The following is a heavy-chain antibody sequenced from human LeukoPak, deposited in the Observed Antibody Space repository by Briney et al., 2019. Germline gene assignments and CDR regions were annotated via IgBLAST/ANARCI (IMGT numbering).Heavy chain of an antibody. Sequence: GGSLRLSCAASGFTFSTYAMSWVRQAPGKGLEWVSAISDNTFYADSVGGRFTISRDNAKNSLYLQMNSLRAEGTAVYYCASDSGSGYSSGWGQGTLVTVSS. J-gene: IGHJ4*02. CDR2: ISDNT. CDR3: ASDSGSGYSSG. CDR1: GFTFSTYA. V-gene: IGHV3-23*01. D-gene: IGHD6-19*01.